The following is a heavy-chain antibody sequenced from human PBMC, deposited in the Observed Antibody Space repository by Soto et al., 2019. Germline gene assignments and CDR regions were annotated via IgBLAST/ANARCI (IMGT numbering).Heavy chain of an antibody. CDR1: GSSITSGGHY. CDR2: IFHSGST. Sequence: QVQLQESGPGLVKPSQTLSLTCTVSGSSITSGGHYWGWIRQLPGKGLEWIAYIFHSGSTSYNPSLKSRLXXXVXXSTNQFSLKLSSVTAADTAVYYCASGGQEDNYFDPWGQGTLVTVSS. D-gene: IGHD3-10*01. CDR3: ASGGQEDNYFDP. J-gene: IGHJ5*02. V-gene: IGHV4-31*03.